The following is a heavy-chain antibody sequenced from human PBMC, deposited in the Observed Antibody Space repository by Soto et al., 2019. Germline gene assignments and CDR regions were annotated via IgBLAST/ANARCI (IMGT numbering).Heavy chain of an antibody. Sequence: QVQLKESGPGLVKPSETLSLTCTVSGVAISSYYWNWIRQSPGKGLEWIGYIYYTGGTNYNPSLNGRVTISIDTSKNQFSLKLSSVTAADTGIYYCARDATSGTYFDYWGQGTLVSVSS. V-gene: IGHV4-59*01. J-gene: IGHJ4*02. CDR2: IYYTGGT. CDR3: ARDATSGTYFDY. D-gene: IGHD1-1*01. CDR1: GVAISSYY.